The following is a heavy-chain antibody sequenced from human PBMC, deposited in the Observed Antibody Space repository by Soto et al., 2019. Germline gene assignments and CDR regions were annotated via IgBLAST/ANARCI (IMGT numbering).Heavy chain of an antibody. CDR3: AGDGVRGVTYYYGMDV. CDR1: GGSVSSGSYY. J-gene: IGHJ6*02. Sequence: SETLSLTCTVSGGSVSSGSYYWSWIRQPPGKGLEWIGYIYYSGSTNYNPSLKSRVTISVDTSKNQLSLKLSSVTAADTAVYYCAGDGVRGVTYYYGMDVWGQGTTVTVSS. V-gene: IGHV4-61*01. D-gene: IGHD3-10*01. CDR2: IYYSGST.